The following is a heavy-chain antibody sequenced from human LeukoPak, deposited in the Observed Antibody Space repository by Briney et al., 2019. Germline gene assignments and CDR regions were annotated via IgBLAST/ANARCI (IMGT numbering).Heavy chain of an antibody. J-gene: IGHJ3*02. V-gene: IGHV4-4*02. CDR1: GGSISSSNW. CDR3: AREDASIAYDAFDI. Sequence: SGTLSLTCAVSGGSISSSNWWSWVRQPPGKGLEWIGEIYHSGSTNYNPSLKSRVTISVDKSKNQFSLKLSSVTAADTAVYYCAREDASIAYDAFDIWGQGTMVTVSS. D-gene: IGHD6-6*01. CDR2: IYHSGST.